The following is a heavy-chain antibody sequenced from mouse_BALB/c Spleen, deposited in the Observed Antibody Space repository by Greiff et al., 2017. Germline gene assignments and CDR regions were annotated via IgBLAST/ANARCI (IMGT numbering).Heavy chain of an antibody. CDR2: IWGGGST. D-gene: IGHD1-2*01. V-gene: IGHV2-6-5*01. J-gene: IGHJ4*01. CDR1: GFSLTDYG. CDR3: ATHYYGHYYAMDY. Sequence: QVQLQQSGPGLVAPSQSLSITCTVSGFSLTDYGVSWIRQPPGKGLEWLGVIWGGGSTYYNSALKSRLSISKDNSKSQVFLKMNSLQTDDTAMYYCATHYYGHYYAMDYWGQGTSVTVSS.